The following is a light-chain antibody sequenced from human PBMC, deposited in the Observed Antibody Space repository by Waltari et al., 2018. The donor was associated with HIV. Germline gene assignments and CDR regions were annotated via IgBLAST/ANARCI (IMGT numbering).Light chain of an antibody. CDR3: AAYAGNNMVI. V-gene: IGLV2-8*01. CDR1: SSDIVYCHY. CDR2: DVN. Sequence: QSALTQPPSASGSPGQPVTVSCTGTSSDIVYCHYVSWYQQHPGKAPKLLIYDVNKRPSGVPDRFSASKSGATASLTVSGLLAEDEADYYCAAYAGNNMVIFGGGTKVTV. J-gene: IGLJ2*01.